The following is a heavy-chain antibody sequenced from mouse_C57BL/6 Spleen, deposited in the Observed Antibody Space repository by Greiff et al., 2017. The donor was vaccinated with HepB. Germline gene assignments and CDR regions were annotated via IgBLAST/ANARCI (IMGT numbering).Heavy chain of an antibody. V-gene: IGHV1-52*01. J-gene: IGHJ1*03. CDR1: GYTFTSYW. D-gene: IGHD1-1*01. CDR3: ARITPVPWGLGV. Sequence: QVQLQQPGAELVRPGSSVKLSCKASGYTFTSYWMHWVKQRPIQGLEWIGNIDPSDSETHYNQKFKDKATLTVDKSSSTAYMQLSSLTSEDSAVYYCARITPVPWGLGVWATGPTSPFSS. CDR2: IDPSDSET.